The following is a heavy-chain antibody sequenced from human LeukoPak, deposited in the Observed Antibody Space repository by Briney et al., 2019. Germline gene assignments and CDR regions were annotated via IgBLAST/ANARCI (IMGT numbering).Heavy chain of an antibody. CDR1: GFTLSNYR. V-gene: IGHV3-7*01. CDR3: ARGSSSSFDY. J-gene: IGHJ4*02. Sequence: PGGSLRLSCAASGFTLSNYRMNWVRQAPGKGLEWVAGIKQDGSEKYYVDSVKGRFTISRDNARNSLYLQMNSLRAEDTAVYYCARGSSSSFDYWGQGTLVTVSS. D-gene: IGHD6-13*01. CDR2: IKQDGSEK.